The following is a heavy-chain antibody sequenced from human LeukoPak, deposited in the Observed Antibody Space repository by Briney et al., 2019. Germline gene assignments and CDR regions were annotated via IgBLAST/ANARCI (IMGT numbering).Heavy chain of an antibody. CDR1: GFTCSNAW. J-gene: IGHJ4*02. D-gene: IGHD1-26*01. Sequence: GGSLRLSCAASGFTCSNAWMNWVRQTPGKGLEWVGLIKSKPDGGTIDYAAPVKGRFTISRDESKNTLYLETNSLKTEDTGVYYCTTLSGSYLREDYWGQGTLVTVSS. CDR3: TTLSGSYLREDY. CDR2: IKSKPDGGTI. V-gene: IGHV3-15*01.